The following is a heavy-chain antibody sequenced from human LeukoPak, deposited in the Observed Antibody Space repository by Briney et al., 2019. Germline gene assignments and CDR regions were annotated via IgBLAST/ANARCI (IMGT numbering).Heavy chain of an antibody. J-gene: IGHJ4*02. D-gene: IGHD4-17*01. Sequence: GRSLRLSCAASGXTFSKYAMSWVRQAPGKGLEWVSAISGSDGNTFYADSVKGRFTISRDNSKNTLSLQMNSLRAEDTALYYCAKDSSVPYGITDWGQGTLVTVSS. CDR3: AKDSSVPYGITD. V-gene: IGHV3-23*01. CDR2: ISGSDGNT. CDR1: GXTFSKYA.